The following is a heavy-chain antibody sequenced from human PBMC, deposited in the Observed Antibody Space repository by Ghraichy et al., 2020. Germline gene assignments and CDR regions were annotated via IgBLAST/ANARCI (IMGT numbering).Heavy chain of an antibody. D-gene: IGHD2-2*01. CDR3: AENGGYCSSTSCYAEDYYYGMDV. J-gene: IGHJ6*02. CDR2: ISGSGGST. Sequence: GGSLRLSCAASGFTFSSYAMSWVRQAPGKGLEWVSAISGSGGSTYYADSVKGRFTISRDNSKNTLYLQMNSLRAEDTAVYYCAENGGYCSSTSCYAEDYYYGMDVWGQGTTVTVSS. V-gene: IGHV3-23*01. CDR1: GFTFSSYA.